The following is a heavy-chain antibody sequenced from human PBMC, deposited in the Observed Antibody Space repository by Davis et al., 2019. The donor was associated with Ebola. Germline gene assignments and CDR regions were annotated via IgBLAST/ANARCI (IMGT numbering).Heavy chain of an antibody. J-gene: IGHJ5*02. Sequence: ASVKVSCKASGYTFTSYDINWVRQATGQGLEWMGWMNPNSGNTGYAQKFQGRVTMTRNTSISTAYMELSSLRSEDTAMYYCAVSTVAGTGDRGWFDPWGQGTLVTVSS. CDR3: AVSTVAGTGDRGWFDP. CDR1: GYTFTSYD. V-gene: IGHV1-8*01. CDR2: MNPNSGNT. D-gene: IGHD6-19*01.